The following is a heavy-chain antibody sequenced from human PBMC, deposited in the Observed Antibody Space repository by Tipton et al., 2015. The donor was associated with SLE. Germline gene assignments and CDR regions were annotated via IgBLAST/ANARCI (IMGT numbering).Heavy chain of an antibody. J-gene: IGHJ6*03. CDR1: GFSFRKYA. V-gene: IGHV3-23*01. D-gene: IGHD3-10*01. CDR3: AKLPSGFYYYYMDA. Sequence: SLRLSCAASGFSFRKYAMSWVRQAPGKGLEWVSGISVSGGSTDYADSVKGRFSISRDNSKNTLYLQMINVRAEDTATYYCAKLPSGFYYYYMDAWGKGTTVTVSS. CDR2: ISVSGGST.